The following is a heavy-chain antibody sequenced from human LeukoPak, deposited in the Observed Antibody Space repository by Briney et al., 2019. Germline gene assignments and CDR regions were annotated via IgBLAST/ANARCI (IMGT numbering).Heavy chain of an antibody. Sequence: GRSLRLSWAASGFTFGDCGMSWVSQAPGKGLEWVSCIIWNGGSIVYGDSVKGRFTISRDNAKTSLYLQMNSLRAEDTALYYCARGYCSGYSCYYFDYWGQGTLVTVSS. V-gene: IGHV3-20*04. CDR2: IIWNGGSI. J-gene: IGHJ4*02. CDR1: GFTFGDCG. CDR3: ARGYCSGYSCYYFDY. D-gene: IGHD2-15*01.